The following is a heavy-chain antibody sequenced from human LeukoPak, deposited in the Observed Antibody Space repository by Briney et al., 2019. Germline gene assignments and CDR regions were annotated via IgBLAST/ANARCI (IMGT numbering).Heavy chain of an antibody. D-gene: IGHD2-15*01. CDR2: INNDGSST. Sequence: PGGSLRLSCAASGFTFSSYWMHWVRQAPGKGLVWVSRINNDGSSTSYADSVKGRFTISRDNSKNTLYLQMNGLRAEDTAVYYCAKHSYCSGGSCYGIRWFDPWGQGTLVTVSS. V-gene: IGHV3-74*01. CDR1: GFTFSSYW. J-gene: IGHJ5*02. CDR3: AKHSYCSGGSCYGIRWFDP.